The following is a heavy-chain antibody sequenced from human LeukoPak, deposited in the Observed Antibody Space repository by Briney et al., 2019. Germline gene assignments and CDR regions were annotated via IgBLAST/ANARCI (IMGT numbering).Heavy chain of an antibody. V-gene: IGHV1-2*02. CDR3: VRSPIGASAY. CDR1: GYTFTDSY. CDR2: ISPNNGDT. Sequence: ASVKVSCKPPGYTFTDSYIHWVRQAPGVGLQWMGWISPNNGDTKYAEDFQDRVTMTRDTSINTAYMELTGLTPDDTAVYYCVRSPIGASAYWGRGTLVTVSP. J-gene: IGHJ4*02. D-gene: IGHD3-10*01.